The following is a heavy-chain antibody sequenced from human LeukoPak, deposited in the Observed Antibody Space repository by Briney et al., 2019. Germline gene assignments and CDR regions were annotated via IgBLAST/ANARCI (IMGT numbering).Heavy chain of an antibody. Sequence: SETLSLTCTVSLDSTTSNFWSWVRQPPGKGLEWIGEVHRSGSPNYNPSLQSRVTISIDRSRNQIVLELSSVTAADTAVYYCAREILGGFNPGAYWGQGILVTVSS. D-gene: IGHD1-14*01. J-gene: IGHJ4*02. CDR2: VHRSGSP. CDR3: AREILGGFNPGAY. CDR1: LDSTTSNF. V-gene: IGHV4-59*12.